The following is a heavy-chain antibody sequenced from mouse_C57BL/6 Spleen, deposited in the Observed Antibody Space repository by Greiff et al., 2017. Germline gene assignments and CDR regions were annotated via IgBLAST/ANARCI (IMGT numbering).Heavy chain of an antibody. CDR1: GFTFSDYG. CDR2: ISSGSSTI. Sequence: EVKVEESGGGLVKPGGSLKLSCAASGFTFSDYGMHWVRQAPEKGLEWVAYISSGSSTIYYADTVKGRFTISRDNAKNTLFLQMTSLRSEDTAMYYCARKAYDGSSSNLYWFFDVWGTGTTVTVST. D-gene: IGHD1-1*01. CDR3: ARKAYDGSSSNLYWFFDV. J-gene: IGHJ1*03. V-gene: IGHV5-17*01.